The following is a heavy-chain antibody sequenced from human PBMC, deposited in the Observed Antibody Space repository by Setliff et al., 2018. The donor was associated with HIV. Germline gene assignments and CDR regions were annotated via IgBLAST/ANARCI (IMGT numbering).Heavy chain of an antibody. CDR2: IYYSGST. V-gene: IGHV4-34*11. CDR1: GGSVSGHY. J-gene: IGHJ5*02. CDR3: AKGGASSHWLGP. D-gene: IGHD3-16*01. Sequence: PSETLSLTCAVYGGSVSGHYWGWFRQPPGKGLEWIGSIYYSGSTYYNPSLKSRVSISMDTSKNQFSLKLHSVTAADTAIYHCAKGGASSHWLGPWGQGTLVTVSS.